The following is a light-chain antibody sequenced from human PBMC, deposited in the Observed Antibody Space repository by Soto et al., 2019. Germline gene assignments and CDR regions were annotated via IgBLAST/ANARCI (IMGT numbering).Light chain of an antibody. V-gene: IGLV2-14*01. J-gene: IGLJ3*02. CDR3: SSYKTGSPLWV. CDR1: NSDVGAYNY. Sequence: QSALTQPASVSGSPGQSITISCTGSNSDVGAYNYVSWYQQHPGKAPKLMIYDVSSRPSGVSNRFSGSKSGNTAALTISGLQAEAEAAYYCSSYKTGSPLWVFGGGTKLTVL. CDR2: DVS.